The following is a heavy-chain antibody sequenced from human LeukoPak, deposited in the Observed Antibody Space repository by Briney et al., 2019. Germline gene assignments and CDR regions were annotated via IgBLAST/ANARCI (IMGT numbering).Heavy chain of an antibody. V-gene: IGHV4-39*07. CDR1: GGSISSSSYY. Sequence: SETLSLTCTVSGGSISSSSYYWGWIRQPPGKGLEWIGSMYSSGSTYYNPSLKSRVTISVDTSKNQFSLKLSSVTATDTAVYYCARSGSGYLRYYFDSWGQGTLVTVSS. J-gene: IGHJ4*02. CDR2: MYSSGST. D-gene: IGHD5-12*01. CDR3: ARSGSGYLRYYFDS.